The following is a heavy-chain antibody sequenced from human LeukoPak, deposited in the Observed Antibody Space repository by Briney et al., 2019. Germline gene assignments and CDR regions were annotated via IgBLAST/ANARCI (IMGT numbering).Heavy chain of an antibody. D-gene: IGHD3-22*01. CDR2: VFYSGNT. CDR3: ASGLWNYYDNLTYGRTARPRRYYHYFMDV. Sequence: SETLSLTCTVSAGSISTYYWSCIRHPPGEGLEWIGYVFYSGNTIYNHSLKSQVCISEDAYKNQFCLRLNSVTAADTAVFYCASGLWNYYDNLTYGRTARPRRYYHYFMDVWGIGTTVTVSS. CDR1: AGSISTYY. V-gene: IGHV4-59*12. J-gene: IGHJ6*03.